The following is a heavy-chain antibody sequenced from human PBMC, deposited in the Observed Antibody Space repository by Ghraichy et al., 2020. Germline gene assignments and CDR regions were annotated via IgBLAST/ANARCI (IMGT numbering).Heavy chain of an antibody. CDR3: ARKSGITMTARGSGGWFDP. D-gene: IGHD3-22*01. CDR1: GGSISSSNW. J-gene: IGHJ5*02. CDR2: IYHSGST. V-gene: IGHV4-4*02. Sequence: SETLSLTCAVSGGSISSSNWWSWVRQPPGKGLEWIGKIYHSGSTNYNPSLKSRVTISVDKSKNQFSLKLSSVTAADTAVYYCARKSGITMTARGSGGWFDPWGQGTLVTVSS.